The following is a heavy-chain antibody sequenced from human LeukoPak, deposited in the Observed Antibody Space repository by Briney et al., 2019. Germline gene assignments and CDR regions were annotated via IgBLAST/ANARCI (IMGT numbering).Heavy chain of an antibody. D-gene: IGHD1-26*01. CDR1: GFTVSSNY. Sequence: GGSLRLSCAASGFTVSSNYMSWVRQAPGKGLEWVSVIYSGGRTYYADSVKDRFTISRDNSKNTLYLQMNSLRAGDTAVYYCARGRELHQYFDYWGQGTLVTVSS. CDR2: IYSGGRT. J-gene: IGHJ4*02. CDR3: ARGRELHQYFDY. V-gene: IGHV3-66*01.